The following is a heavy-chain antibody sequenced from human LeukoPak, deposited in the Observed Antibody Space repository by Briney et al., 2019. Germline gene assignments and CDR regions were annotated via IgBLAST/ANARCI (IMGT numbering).Heavy chain of an antibody. V-gene: IGHV1-18*01. CDR3: ARASGGDYMRFGY. CDR1: GYTFTSYD. J-gene: IGHJ4*02. CDR2: MNPNSGNT. D-gene: IGHD4-17*01. Sequence: ASVKVSCKASGYTFTSYDINWVRQATGQGLEWMGWMNPNSGNTNYAQKLQGRVTMTTDTSTSTAYMELRSLRSDDTAVYYCARASGGDYMRFGYWGQGTLVTVSS.